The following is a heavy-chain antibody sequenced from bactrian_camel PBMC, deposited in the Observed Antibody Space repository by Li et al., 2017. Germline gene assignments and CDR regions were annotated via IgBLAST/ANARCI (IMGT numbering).Heavy chain of an antibody. Sequence: QLVESGGGLVQPGGSLRLSCVVSGFTSSSYWMYWVRQAPGKGLEWVSTIGSGGGTTYYADSVKGRTTISRDNAKNTMYLQMNSLTPEDTGLYRCKGVRLCGDSDIETVWSQGTQVTVS. CDR3: KGVRLCGDSDIETV. J-gene: IGHJ4*01. V-gene: IGHV3S25*01. CDR1: GFTSSSYW. CDR2: IGSGGGTT. D-gene: IGHD3*01.